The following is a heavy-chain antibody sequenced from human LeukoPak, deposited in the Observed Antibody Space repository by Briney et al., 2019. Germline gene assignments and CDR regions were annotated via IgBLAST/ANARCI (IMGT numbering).Heavy chain of an antibody. CDR2: ISGSGGST. Sequence: GGSLRLSCAASGFTFSSYAMSWVRQAPGKGLEWVSAISGSGGSTYYADSVKGRFTISRDNSKNTLYLQMNSLIAEDTAVYYCAMHTSSSPRYYFDYWGQGTLVTVSS. D-gene: IGHD6-6*01. J-gene: IGHJ4*02. V-gene: IGHV3-23*01. CDR1: GFTFSSYA. CDR3: AMHTSSSPRYYFDY.